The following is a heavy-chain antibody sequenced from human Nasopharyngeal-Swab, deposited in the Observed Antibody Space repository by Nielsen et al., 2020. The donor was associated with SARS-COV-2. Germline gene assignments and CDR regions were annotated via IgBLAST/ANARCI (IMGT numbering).Heavy chain of an antibody. J-gene: IGHJ4*02. CDR2: IKQDGSEK. CDR1: GFTFSSYW. V-gene: IGHV3-7*01. Sequence: GESLKTSCAASGFTFSSYWMSWVRQAPGKGLEWVANIKQDGSEKYYVDSVKGRFTISRDNAKNSLYLQMNSLSAEDTAVYYCASERWLQSSFDYWGQGTLVTVSS. CDR3: ASERWLQSSFDY. D-gene: IGHD5-24*01.